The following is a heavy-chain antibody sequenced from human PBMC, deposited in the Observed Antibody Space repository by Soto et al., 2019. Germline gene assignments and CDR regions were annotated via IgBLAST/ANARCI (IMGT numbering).Heavy chain of an antibody. D-gene: IGHD6-19*01. J-gene: IGHJ4*02. V-gene: IGHV4-4*02. CDR3: ARAVQWLVPYFDY. CDR2: IYHSGST. Sequence: WVRQPPGKGLEWIGEIYHSGSTNYNPSLKSRVTISVDKSKNQFSLKLSSVTAADTAVYYCARAVQWLVPYFDYWGQGTLVTVSS.